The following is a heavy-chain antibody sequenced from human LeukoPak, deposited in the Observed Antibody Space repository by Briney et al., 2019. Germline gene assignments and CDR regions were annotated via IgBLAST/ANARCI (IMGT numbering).Heavy chain of an antibody. CDR1: GFTFSSYA. J-gene: IGHJ4*02. CDR2: ISGSGGST. CDR3: ANGDAGRPSEGLDY. D-gene: IGHD6-6*01. V-gene: IGHV3-23*01. Sequence: GGSLRLSCAASGFTFSSYAMSWVRQAPGRGLEWVSAISGSGGSTYYADSVKGRFTISRDNSKNTLYLQMNSLRAEDTAVYYCANGDAGRPSEGLDYWGWGTLVTVSS.